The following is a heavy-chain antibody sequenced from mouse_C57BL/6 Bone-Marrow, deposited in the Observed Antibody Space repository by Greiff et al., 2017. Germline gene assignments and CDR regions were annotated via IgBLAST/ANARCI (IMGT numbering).Heavy chain of an antibody. CDR2: IYPRSGNT. J-gene: IGHJ4*01. CDR3: ARVYYAMDY. Sequence: QVQLQQSGAELARPGASVKLSCKASGYTFTSYGISWVKQRTVQGLEWIGEIYPRSGNTYYNEKFKGKDTLTAYKSSSTAYMELRSLTSEDAAVYFCARVYYAMDYCGQGTSVTVSA. CDR1: GYTFTSYG. V-gene: IGHV1-81*01.